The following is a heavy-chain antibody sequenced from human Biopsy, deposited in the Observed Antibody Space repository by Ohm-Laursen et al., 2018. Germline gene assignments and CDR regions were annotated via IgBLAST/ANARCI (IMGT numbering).Heavy chain of an antibody. V-gene: IGHV4-59*02. CDR1: GDSVTKYY. CDR2: IYYSVMT. D-gene: IGHD2-15*01. J-gene: IGHJ6*02. Sequence: SETLSLTWTVSGDSVTKYYWSWIRQPPGKGLEWIGHIYYSVMTNYNSSLQSRVSISVDTSRNQVSLTLSSVTAADTAIYYCARDRYRWNIAAVLAAHYNDFYYALDVWGQGTTVTVSS. CDR3: ARDRYRWNIAAVLAAHYNDFYYALDV.